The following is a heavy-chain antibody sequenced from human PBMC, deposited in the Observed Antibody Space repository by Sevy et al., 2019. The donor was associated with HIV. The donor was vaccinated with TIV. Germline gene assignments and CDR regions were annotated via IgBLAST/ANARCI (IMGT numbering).Heavy chain of an antibody. CDR2: ISGSGGST. V-gene: IGHV3-23*01. Sequence: GGSLRLSCAASGFTFSSYAMSWVRQAPGKGLEWVSAISGSGGSTYYADSVKGRFTISRDNSKNTLYLQMNGLRAEDTAVYYCAKDGPLPPPYSSGWFSGVREGIIDYWGQGTLVTVSS. J-gene: IGHJ4*02. CDR1: GFTFSSYA. CDR3: AKDGPLPPPYSSGWFSGVREGIIDY. D-gene: IGHD6-19*01.